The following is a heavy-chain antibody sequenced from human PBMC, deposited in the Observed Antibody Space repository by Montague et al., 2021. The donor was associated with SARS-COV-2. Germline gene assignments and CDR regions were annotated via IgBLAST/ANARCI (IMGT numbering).Heavy chain of an antibody. Sequence: SETLSLTCTVSGGSISSSNYYWGWIRQPPGKGLEWIGSIYYSGTTYYNPSLQSRVTISVDTSKKQFSLKLSSVTAADTAVYYCARETYTSGWFHQFDYWGQGTPVTVSS. J-gene: IGHJ4*02. CDR1: GGSISSSNYY. D-gene: IGHD6-19*01. CDR3: ARETYTSGWFHQFDY. V-gene: IGHV4-39*01. CDR2: IYYSGTT.